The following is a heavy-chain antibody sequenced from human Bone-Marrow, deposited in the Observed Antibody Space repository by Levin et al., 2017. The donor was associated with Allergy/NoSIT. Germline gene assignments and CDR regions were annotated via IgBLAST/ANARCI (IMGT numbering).Heavy chain of an antibody. CDR2: ISDTGDNA. J-gene: IGHJ4*02. V-gene: IGHV3-23*01. D-gene: IGHD3-10*01. Sequence: SCAASGFPFKNYAMTWVRQAPGKGLQCVSFISDTGDNAFYSDSVKGRFTVSRDNSNNTLYLQMNSLRAEDTAVYYCAKDVSVPWGSGTYYNPVDYWGQGTLVTVSS. CDR3: AKDVSVPWGSGTYYNPVDY. CDR1: GFPFKNYA.